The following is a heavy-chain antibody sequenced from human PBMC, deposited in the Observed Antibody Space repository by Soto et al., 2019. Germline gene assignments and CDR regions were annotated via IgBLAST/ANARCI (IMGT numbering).Heavy chain of an antibody. V-gene: IGHV1-46*01. CDR1: GYTFTSYY. J-gene: IGHJ6*02. CDR2: INPSGGST. CDR3: ARDTPVSYCNGGSCYPYYYYYYGMDV. D-gene: IGHD2-15*01. Sequence: GASVKVSCKASGYTFTSYYMHWVRQAPGQGLEWMGIINPSGGSTSYAQKFQGRVTMTRDTSTSTVYMELSSLRSEDTAVYYCARDTPVSYCNGGSCYPYYYYYYGMDVWGQGTTVTVSS.